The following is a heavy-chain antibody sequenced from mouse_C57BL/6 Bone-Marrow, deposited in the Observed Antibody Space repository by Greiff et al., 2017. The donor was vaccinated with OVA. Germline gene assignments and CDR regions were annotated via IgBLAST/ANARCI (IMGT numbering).Heavy chain of an antibody. J-gene: IGHJ4*01. V-gene: IGHV1-59*01. CDR2: IDPSDSYT. Sequence: QVQLQQPGAELVRPGTSVKLSCKASGYTFTSYWMHWVKQRPGQGLEWIGVIDPSDSYTNYNQKFKGKATLTVDTSSSTAYMQLSSLTAEDSAVYYCARWARRAFMGGWGQGTSVTVSS. CDR3: ARWARRAFMGG. CDR1: GYTFTSYW. D-gene: IGHD1-1*01.